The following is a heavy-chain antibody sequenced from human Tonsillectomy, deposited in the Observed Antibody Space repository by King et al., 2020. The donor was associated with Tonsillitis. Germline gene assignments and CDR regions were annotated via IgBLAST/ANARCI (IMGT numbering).Heavy chain of an antibody. D-gene: IGHD4-11*01. V-gene: IGHV4-34*01. J-gene: IGHJ4*02. CDR2: INHIVST. CDR3: ARGRGLTTSFYFDY. CDR1: GGSFSGYY. Sequence: VQLQQWGAGLLKPSETLSLTCAVYGGSFSGYYWSWIRQPPGKGLEWIGEINHIVSTNYNPSLKSRVTISVDTSKNQVSLKLSSVTAADTAVYYCARGRGLTTSFYFDYWGQGTLVSVSS.